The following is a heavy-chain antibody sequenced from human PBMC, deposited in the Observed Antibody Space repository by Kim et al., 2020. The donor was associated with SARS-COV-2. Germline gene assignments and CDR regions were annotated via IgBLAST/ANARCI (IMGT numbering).Heavy chain of an antibody. J-gene: IGHJ6*02. Sequence: ASVKVSCKASGYTFTASYIYWVRQAPGQGLECMGWINPNSGGTNCAQKFQGRITMTRDTPISTAYMELSRLRSDDTAVYYCARARDMDVWGQGTTLTVSS. V-gene: IGHV1-2*02. CDR1: GYTFTASY. CDR3: ARARDMDV. CDR2: INPNSGGT.